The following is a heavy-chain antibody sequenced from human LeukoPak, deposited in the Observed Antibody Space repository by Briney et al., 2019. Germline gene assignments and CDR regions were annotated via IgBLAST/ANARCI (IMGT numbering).Heavy chain of an antibody. CDR3: ARAAGWYYFDY. J-gene: IGHJ4*02. Sequence: PSETLSLTCTVSGGSISSYYWTWIRQPPGKGLEWLGYIYYSGSTNYNPSLKSRVTISVDASKNQFSLNLSSVTAADTAVYYCARAAGWYYFDYWGQGTLVTVSS. V-gene: IGHV4-59*01. CDR1: GGSISSYY. D-gene: IGHD6-19*01. CDR2: IYYSGST.